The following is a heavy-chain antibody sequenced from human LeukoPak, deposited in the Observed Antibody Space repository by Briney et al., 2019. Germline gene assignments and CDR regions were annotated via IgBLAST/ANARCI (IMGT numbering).Heavy chain of an antibody. CDR3: AKGSSSGSTGWFDP. V-gene: IGHV3-23*01. CDR2: ISGSGGST. D-gene: IGHD6-13*01. CDR1: GFTFSSYA. J-gene: IGHJ5*02. Sequence: GRSLRLSCAASGFTFSSYAMHWVRQAPGKGLEWVSAISGSGGSTYYADSVKGRFTISRDNSKNTLYLQMNSLRAEDTAVYYCAKGSSSGSTGWFDPWGQGTLVTVSS.